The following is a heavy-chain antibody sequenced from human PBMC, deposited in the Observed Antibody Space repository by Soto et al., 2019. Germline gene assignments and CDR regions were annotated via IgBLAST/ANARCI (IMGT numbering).Heavy chain of an antibody. V-gene: IGHV3-30*18. D-gene: IGHD1-26*01. Sequence: QVQLVESGGGVVQPGRSLRLSCAASGFTFSSYGMHWVRQAPGKRLEWVAIISYDGSNTYYADSVKGRFTISRDNSKNTLHLQMNSLRAEDTSVYYCAKEGGLSGSYYISSSYYFDYWGQGTLVTVSS. CDR2: ISYDGSNT. J-gene: IGHJ4*02. CDR3: AKEGGLSGSYYISSSYYFDY. CDR1: GFTFSSYG.